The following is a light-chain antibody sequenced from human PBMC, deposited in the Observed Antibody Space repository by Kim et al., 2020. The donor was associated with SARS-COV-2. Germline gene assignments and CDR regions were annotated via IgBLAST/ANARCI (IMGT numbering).Light chain of an antibody. CDR2: AAS. Sequence: ATVGDRVTITCRASQGISSWLAWYQQKPGTAPKLLIYAASTLEGGVPSRFSGSGSGTDFTLTISSLQPDDFATYYCQQVNSYPFTFGQGTRLEIK. V-gene: IGKV1-9*01. CDR3: QQVNSYPFT. CDR1: QGISSW. J-gene: IGKJ5*01.